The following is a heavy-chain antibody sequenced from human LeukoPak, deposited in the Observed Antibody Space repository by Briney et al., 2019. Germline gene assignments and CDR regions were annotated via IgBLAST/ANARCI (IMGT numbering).Heavy chain of an antibody. Sequence: SQTLSLTCTVSGDSISSGDYYWSWIRQPPGKGLEWIGYIYYSGSTTYNPSLQSRVTISVDTSRNQFSLKVSSVTAADTAVYYCARLRRNSWVVNDYWGQGTLVTVSS. CDR3: ARLRRNSWVVNDY. J-gene: IGHJ4*02. D-gene: IGHD3-22*01. V-gene: IGHV4-30-4*08. CDR2: IYYSGST. CDR1: GDSISSGDYY.